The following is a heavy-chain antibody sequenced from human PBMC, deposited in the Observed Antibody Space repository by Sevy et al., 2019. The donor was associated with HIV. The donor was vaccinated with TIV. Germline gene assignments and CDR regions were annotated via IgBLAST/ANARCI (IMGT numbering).Heavy chain of an antibody. CDR1: GFSFSTYW. J-gene: IGHJ4*02. D-gene: IGHD3-22*01. CDR3: ARGNSGSFDY. Sequence: GGSLRLSCAASGFSFSTYWMHWVRQAPGKGLEWVANIKQDESEKYYVASVKGRFTISRDNAKNSVYLQMNSPRPEDTAIYYCARGNSGSFDYWGQGTLVTVSS. CDR2: IKQDESEK. V-gene: IGHV3-7*04.